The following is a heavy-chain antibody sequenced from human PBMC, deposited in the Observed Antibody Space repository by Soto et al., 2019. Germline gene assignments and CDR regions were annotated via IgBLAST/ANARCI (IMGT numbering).Heavy chain of an antibody. Sequence: GGSLRLSCAASGFTFSNRYMDWVRQAPGKGLEWVGRIRNKANSYTTEYAASVKGRFTISRDDSKNSLYLQMSSLKTEDTAVYFCARAVGGDSCPSPCIDYWGQGTLVTVSS. D-gene: IGHD2-15*01. CDR1: GFTFSNRY. J-gene: IGHJ4*02. CDR3: ARAVGGDSCPSPCIDY. V-gene: IGHV3-72*01. CDR2: IRNKANSYTT.